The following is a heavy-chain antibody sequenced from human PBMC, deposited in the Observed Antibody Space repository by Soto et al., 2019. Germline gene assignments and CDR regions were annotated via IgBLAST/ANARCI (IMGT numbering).Heavy chain of an antibody. V-gene: IGHV5-51*01. CDR2: IYPGDSDT. D-gene: IGHD3-3*01. CDR3: ARLGGFLEWLFRLDY. CDR1: GYSFSAYW. Sequence: GESLKISCQGSGYSFSAYWIGWVRQMPGKGLEWMGIIYPGDSDTKYSPSFQGQVTISADKSISTAYLQWSSLKASDTAMYYCARLGGFLEWLFRLDYWGQGTLVTVSS. J-gene: IGHJ4*02.